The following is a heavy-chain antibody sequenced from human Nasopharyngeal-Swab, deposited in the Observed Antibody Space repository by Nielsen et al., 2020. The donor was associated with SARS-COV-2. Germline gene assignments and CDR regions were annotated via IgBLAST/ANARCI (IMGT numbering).Heavy chain of an antibody. CDR3: AREGTDCSSTSCYAYYYYGMDV. Sequence: ASVKVSCKASGCTFTSYYMHWVRQAPGQGLEWMGIINPSGGSTSYAQKFQGRVTMTRDTSTSTVYMELSSLRSEDTAVYYCAREGTDCSSTSCYAYYYYGMDVWGQGTTVTVSS. V-gene: IGHV1-46*01. CDR1: GCTFTSYY. J-gene: IGHJ6*02. D-gene: IGHD2-2*01. CDR2: INPSGGST.